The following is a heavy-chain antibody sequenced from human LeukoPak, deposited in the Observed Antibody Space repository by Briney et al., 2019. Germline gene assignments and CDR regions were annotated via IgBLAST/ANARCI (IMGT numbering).Heavy chain of an antibody. V-gene: IGHV3-48*04. J-gene: IGHJ5*02. CDR3: VRGEYYSA. CDR1: GFALRSYS. CDR2: ISSSLGST. Sequence: GGSLRLSCAASGFALRSYSMNWVRQGPGKGLEWIAYISSSLGSTYHAHSVKGRFTISRDNAENSLFLQMNSLRADDTGVYYCVRGEYYSAWGQGTLVTVSP. D-gene: IGHD2/OR15-2a*01.